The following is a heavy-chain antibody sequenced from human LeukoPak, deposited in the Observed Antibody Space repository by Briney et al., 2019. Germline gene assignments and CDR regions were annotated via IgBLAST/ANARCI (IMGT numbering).Heavy chain of an antibody. CDR2: IYYSGST. Sequence: SETLSLTCTVAGGSISNYYWTWIRQHPGKGLEWIGYIYYSGSTYYNPSLKSRVTISVDTSKNQFSLKLSSVTAADTAVYYCAREGMGHYGSGSTLDYWGQGTLVTVSS. V-gene: IGHV4-59*06. J-gene: IGHJ4*02. CDR1: GGSISNYY. D-gene: IGHD3-10*01. CDR3: AREGMGHYGSGSTLDY.